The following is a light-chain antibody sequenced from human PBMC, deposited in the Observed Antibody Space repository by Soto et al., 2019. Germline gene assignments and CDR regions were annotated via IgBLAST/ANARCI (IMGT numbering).Light chain of an antibody. V-gene: IGKV1-33*01. J-gene: IGKJ5*01. CDR1: PEIYNY. CDR2: AAS. CDR3: QQYDTRPTMT. Sequence: QLTQSPSSLAASVGGRVTIPCRASPEIYNYLDWYQHRPGEAPNLLIYAASYLETGVPARFSGSGSGTDFSFTITSLQPEDSATYYCQQYDTRPTMTFGQGTRLEIK.